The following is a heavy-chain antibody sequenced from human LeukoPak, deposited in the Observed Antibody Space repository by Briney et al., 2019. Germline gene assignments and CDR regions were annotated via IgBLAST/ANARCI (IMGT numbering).Heavy chain of an antibody. CDR1: GSTFDRHT. J-gene: IGHJ6*02. V-gene: IGHV3-43*01. D-gene: IGHD3-3*01. CDR3: TKDMEWGMDV. Sequence: GGSLRLSCAASGSTFDRHTMHWVRQPPGKGPEWVSLIGWDGTNIDYADSVKGRFTISRDNSKNFVYLQMHSLRTEDTALYYCTKDMEWGMDVWGQGTTVIVSS. CDR2: IGWDGTNI.